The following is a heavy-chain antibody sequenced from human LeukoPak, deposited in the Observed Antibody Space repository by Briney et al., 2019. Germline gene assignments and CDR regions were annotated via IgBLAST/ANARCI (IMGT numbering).Heavy chain of an antibody. J-gene: IGHJ4*02. CDR1: GGSISSSSYY. D-gene: IGHD2-15*01. Sequence: SETLSLTCTVSGGSISSSSYYWGWIRQPPGKGLEWIGGIYYSGSTYYNPSLKSRATISVDTSTNQLSLRLSSVTAADTAVYYCARHRGWRGYFDYWGQGTLVTVSS. V-gene: IGHV4-39*01. CDR2: IYYSGST. CDR3: ARHRGWRGYFDY.